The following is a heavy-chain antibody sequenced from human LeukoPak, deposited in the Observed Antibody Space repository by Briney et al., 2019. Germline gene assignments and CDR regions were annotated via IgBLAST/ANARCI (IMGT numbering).Heavy chain of an antibody. CDR2: INTGGSTI. V-gene: IGHV3-48*03. D-gene: IGHD2-21*02. Sequence: GGSLRLSCAASGFSFSSYEISWVRQAPGQGLEWISYINTGGSTIDYADAVKGRFTVSRDNAKNSLYMQMNSLIAEDTAVYYCARDRPLSTYCGGDCYYKRGDYWGQGTLVTVSS. CDR1: GFSFSSYE. CDR3: ARDRPLSTYCGGDCYYKRGDY. J-gene: IGHJ4*02.